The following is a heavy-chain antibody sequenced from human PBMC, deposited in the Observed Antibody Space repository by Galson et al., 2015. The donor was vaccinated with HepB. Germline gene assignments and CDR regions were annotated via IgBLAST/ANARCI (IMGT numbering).Heavy chain of an antibody. J-gene: IGHJ4*02. V-gene: IGHV1-18*01. Sequence: SVKVSCKASSDTFATYALNWVRQAPGQGLEWMVWISAYNGYTNYPQKFQGRVTMTTDTSTRAGYLELRSLRSDDTAMYYCARGGMATIGGPTFDLWGQGTLVTVSS. D-gene: IGHD5-24*01. CDR2: ISAYNGYT. CDR1: SDTFATYA. CDR3: ARGGMATIGGPTFDL.